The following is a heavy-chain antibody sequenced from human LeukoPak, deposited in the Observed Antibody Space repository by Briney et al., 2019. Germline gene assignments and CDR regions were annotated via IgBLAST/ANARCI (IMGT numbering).Heavy chain of an antibody. CDR2: ISGSGGST. V-gene: IGHV3-23*01. D-gene: IGHD3-10*01. CDR1: GFTFSSNA. CDR3: AKDEDYYYGSGNFDY. J-gene: IGHJ4*02. Sequence: GGSLRLSCAASGFTFSSNAMSWVRQAPGKGLEWVSAISGSGGSTYYADSVKGRFTISRDNSKNTLYLQMNSLRAEDTAVYYCAKDEDYYYGSGNFDYWGQGTLVTVSS.